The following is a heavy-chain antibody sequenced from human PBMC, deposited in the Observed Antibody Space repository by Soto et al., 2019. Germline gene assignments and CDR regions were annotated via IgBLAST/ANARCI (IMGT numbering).Heavy chain of an antibody. CDR1: TGSIFSHSYY. CDR3: ARRYAPRYSSGNNHFDL. Sequence: PSETLSLNCNVSTGSIFSHSYYWAWIRQPPGKGLEWIGTINHSGSPYHNPSLKSRVTISVDSSKNQCSLTLTSVTVADTAVYYCARRYAPRYSSGNNHFDLWGQGTLVTVSS. V-gene: IGHV4-39*01. J-gene: IGHJ4*02. D-gene: IGHD6-19*01. CDR2: INHSGSP.